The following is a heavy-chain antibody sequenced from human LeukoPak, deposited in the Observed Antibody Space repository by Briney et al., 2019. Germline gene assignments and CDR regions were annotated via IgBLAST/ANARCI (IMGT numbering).Heavy chain of an antibody. V-gene: IGHV4-59*08. D-gene: IGHD5-12*01. J-gene: IGHJ4*02. Sequence: PSETLSLTCTVSGGSISSYYWSWIRQPPGKGLEWIAYISDIGSINYNPSLKSRVTISLDTSKNQFSLKLNSVTAADTAVYYCARHFLRGGFDSWGQGTLVAVSS. CDR3: ARHFLRGGFDS. CDR2: ISDIGSI. CDR1: GGSISSYY.